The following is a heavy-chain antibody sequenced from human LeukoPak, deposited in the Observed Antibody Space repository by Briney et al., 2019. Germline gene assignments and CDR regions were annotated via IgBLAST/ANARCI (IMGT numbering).Heavy chain of an antibody. Sequence: GESLQISCKGSGSSFTSYWIGWVRQMPGKGLEWMGIIYPGDSETRYSPSFQGQVTMSADKSISTAYLQWGSLKASDSAMYYCAAPGATGKSKGAFDFWGQGTTVTVSS. J-gene: IGHJ3*01. CDR1: GSSFTSYW. V-gene: IGHV5-51*01. CDR2: IYPGDSET. D-gene: IGHD1-1*01. CDR3: AAPGATGKSKGAFDF.